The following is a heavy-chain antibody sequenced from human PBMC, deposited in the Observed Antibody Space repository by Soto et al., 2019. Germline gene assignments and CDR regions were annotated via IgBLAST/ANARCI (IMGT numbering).Heavy chain of an antibody. V-gene: IGHV3-21*01. CDR1: GFTFSSYS. CDR3: ARDGEEDSSGWYQFCDY. D-gene: IGHD6-19*01. CDR2: ISSSSSYI. J-gene: IGHJ4*02. Sequence: PGGSLRLSCAASGFTFSSYSMNWVRQAPGKGLEWVSSISSSSSYIYYADSVKGRFTISRDNAKNSLYLQMNSLRAEDTAVYYCARDGEEDSSGWYQFCDYWGLGTLVTVSS.